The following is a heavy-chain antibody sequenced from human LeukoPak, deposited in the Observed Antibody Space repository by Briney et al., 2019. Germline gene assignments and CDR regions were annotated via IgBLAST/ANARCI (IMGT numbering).Heavy chain of an antibody. CDR3: AKDLVKYYFDY. V-gene: IGHV3-74*01. CDR1: GFSLSSYW. D-gene: IGHD1-26*01. CDR2: IRSDGTTT. J-gene: IGHJ4*02. Sequence: GGSLRLSCEASGFSLSSYWMHWVRQAPGEGPVWVSLIRSDGTTTSYADSVKGRFTISRDNAKNTVYLQMNSLRAEDTAVYYCAKDLVKYYFDYWGQGTLVTVSS.